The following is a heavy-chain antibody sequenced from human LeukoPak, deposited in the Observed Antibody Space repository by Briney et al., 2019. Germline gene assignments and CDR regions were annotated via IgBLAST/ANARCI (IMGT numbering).Heavy chain of an antibody. CDR2: IYTSGST. CDR3: ARAPPTVTPVQFHY. Sequence: SETLSLTCTVPGGSISSYYWSWIRQPAGKGLEWIGRIYTSGSTNYNPSLKSRVPMSVDTSKNQVSLKLSSVTAADTAVYYCARAPPTVTPVQFHYWGQGTLVTVSS. CDR1: GGSISSYY. J-gene: IGHJ4*02. V-gene: IGHV4-4*07. D-gene: IGHD4-17*01.